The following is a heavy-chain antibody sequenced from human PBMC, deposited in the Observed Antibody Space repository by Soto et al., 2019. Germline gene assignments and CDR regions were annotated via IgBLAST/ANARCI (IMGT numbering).Heavy chain of an antibody. V-gene: IGHV3-21*01. J-gene: IGHJ6*01. CDR2: ISSSGYS. CDR1: GINFSSFP. D-gene: IGHD2-15*01. Sequence: LGLFSGAAGINFSSFPINWVRQAPGKRLEWLSSISSSGYSFSTDSVRGRFTISRDNAKNSVYLQINSLRAEDTAVYFCARDCSGGSCYPGMDVRG. CDR3: ARDCSGGSCYPGMDV.